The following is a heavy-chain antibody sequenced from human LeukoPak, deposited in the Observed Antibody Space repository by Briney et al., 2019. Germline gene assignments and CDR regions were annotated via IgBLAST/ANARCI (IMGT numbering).Heavy chain of an antibody. D-gene: IGHD5-12*01. CDR1: GFTFSNYW. CDR2: INQDGSKE. Sequence: GGSLRLSCAASGFTFSNYWMAWVRQAPGKGLEWVAHINQDGSKEYYMDSVKARFTISRDNAKNSLSLQMNSLRAEDTAVYYCVRDGGVSGYDLLDYWGQGTLVTVSS. V-gene: IGHV3-7*01. CDR3: VRDGGVSGYDLLDY. J-gene: IGHJ4*02.